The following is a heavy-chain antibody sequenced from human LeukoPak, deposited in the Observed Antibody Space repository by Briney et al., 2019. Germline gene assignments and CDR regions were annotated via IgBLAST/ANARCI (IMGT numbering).Heavy chain of an antibody. Sequence: GGSLRLSCSASGFIFSPYAMHWVRQAPGKGLEYVSSISSEGKTTYYADSVKGRFTISRDNSKNTLYLQMSSLRPEDTAVYYCGGYGNGNVTYFDNGGQETLVTVS. J-gene: IGHJ4*02. V-gene: IGHV3-64D*06. CDR3: GGYGNGNVTYFDN. D-gene: IGHD4-23*01. CDR1: GFIFSPYA. CDR2: ISSEGKTT.